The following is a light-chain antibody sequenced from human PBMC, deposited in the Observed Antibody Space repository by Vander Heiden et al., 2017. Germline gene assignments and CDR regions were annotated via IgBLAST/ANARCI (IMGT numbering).Light chain of an antibody. CDR3: QSYDSSLSGSVV. CDR1: RSNIGAGYD. J-gene: IGLJ2*01. Sequence: QSVLTQPPSVSGAQGQRVTISCPRRRSNIGAGYDVLWYQQLPGTAPQLLIYGNSNRPAGVPDRFSGSKSGTSASLAITGLQAEDEADYYCQSYDSSLSGSVVFGGGTKLTVL. CDR2: GNS. V-gene: IGLV1-40*01.